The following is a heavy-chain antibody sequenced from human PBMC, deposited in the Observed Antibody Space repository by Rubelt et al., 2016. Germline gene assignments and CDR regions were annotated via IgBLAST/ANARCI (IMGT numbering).Heavy chain of an antibody. CDR3: AKEANIQLVHFTDY. J-gene: IGHJ4*02. V-gene: IGHV3-23*01. CDR2: ISGSGGST. D-gene: IGHD5-18*01. Sequence: VSAISGSGGSTYYADSVKGRFTISRDNSKNTLYLQMNSLRAEDTAVYYCAKEANIQLVHFTDYWGQGTLVTVSS.